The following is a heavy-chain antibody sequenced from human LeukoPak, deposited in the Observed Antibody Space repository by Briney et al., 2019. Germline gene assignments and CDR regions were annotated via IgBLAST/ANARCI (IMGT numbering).Heavy chain of an antibody. CDR1: GGSISSGSYY. CDR2: IYTSGST. J-gene: IGHJ4*02. CDR3: ARGHSSGWLYFDC. V-gene: IGHV4-61*02. D-gene: IGHD6-19*01. Sequence: SQTLSLTCTVSGGSISSGSYYWSWIRQPAGKGLEWIGRIYTSGSTNYSPSLKSRVTISADTPKNQFSLKLSSVTAADTAVYYCARGHSSGWLYFDCWGQGTLVTVSS.